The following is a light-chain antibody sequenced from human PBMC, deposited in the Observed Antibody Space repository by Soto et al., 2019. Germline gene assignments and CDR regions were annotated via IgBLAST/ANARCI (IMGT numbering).Light chain of an antibody. J-gene: IGKJ3*01. CDR3: LQNYYTPFT. Sequence: DIQMTQSPSSLSASVGDRVTITCRASQTIATYLNWYQQKPGKAPKLLIYAASSLQSGVPPRFSGSGSGTEFTLTISSLQPEDFASYYCLQNYYTPFTFGPGTKVDI. CDR2: AAS. V-gene: IGKV1-39*01. CDR1: QTIATY.